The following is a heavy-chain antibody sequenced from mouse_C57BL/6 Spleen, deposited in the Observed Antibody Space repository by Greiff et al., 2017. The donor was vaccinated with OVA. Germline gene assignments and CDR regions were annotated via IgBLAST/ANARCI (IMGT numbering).Heavy chain of an antibody. V-gene: IGHV5-6*01. Sequence: EVKPVESGGDSVKPGGSLKLSCAASGFTFSSYRMSWVRPTPDKRLEWVATICSGGSFTYYPYSVKGRFTISRDKAKNTLYLQMSSLKSEDTAMYYCARHLTSFDYWGQGTTLTVSS. CDR3: ARHLTSFDY. J-gene: IGHJ2*01. CDR1: GFTFSSYR. CDR2: ICSGGSFT. D-gene: IGHD4-1*01.